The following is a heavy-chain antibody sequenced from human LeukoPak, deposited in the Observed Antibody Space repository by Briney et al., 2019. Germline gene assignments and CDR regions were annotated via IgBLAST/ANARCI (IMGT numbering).Heavy chain of an antibody. CDR2: INTDGTVT. CDR3: ATKQWLAPPPDS. V-gene: IGHV3-74*01. Sequence: PGGSLRLSCAASGFTFSKYWMLWVRQAPGKGLESVSRINTDGTVTTYADSVKGRVTVSRDNADNTMFPQMNSVRDEDTAVYYCATKQWLAPPPDSWGQGTPVTVSS. CDR1: GFTFSKYW. D-gene: IGHD6-19*01. J-gene: IGHJ4*02.